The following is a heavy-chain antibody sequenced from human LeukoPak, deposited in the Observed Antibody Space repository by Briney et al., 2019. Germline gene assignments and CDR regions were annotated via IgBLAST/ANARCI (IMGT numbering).Heavy chain of an antibody. CDR2: ITGSDGST. Sequence: GGSLRLSCAASGFTFSSYAMSWVRQALGKGLEWVSAITGSDGSTYYAGSVKGRFTISRDNSKNTLYLQMNSLRAEDTAVYYCAKGTGKYYYYGMDVWGQGTTVTVSS. D-gene: IGHD1-14*01. J-gene: IGHJ6*02. CDR3: AKGTGKYYYYGMDV. CDR1: GFTFSSYA. V-gene: IGHV3-23*01.